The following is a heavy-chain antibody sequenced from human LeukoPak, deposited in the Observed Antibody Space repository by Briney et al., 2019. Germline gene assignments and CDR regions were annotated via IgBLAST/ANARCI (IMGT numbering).Heavy chain of an antibody. V-gene: IGHV4-30-2*01. CDR1: GGSISSGGYS. Sequence: TSETLSLTCAVSGGSISSGGYSWSWIRQPPGKGLEWIGYIYHSGSTYYNPSLKSRVTISVDRSKNQFSLKLSSVTAADTAVYYCARGQTIFGVPGGMDVWGQGTTVTVSS. J-gene: IGHJ6*02. D-gene: IGHD3-3*01. CDR3: ARGQTIFGVPGGMDV. CDR2: IYHSGST.